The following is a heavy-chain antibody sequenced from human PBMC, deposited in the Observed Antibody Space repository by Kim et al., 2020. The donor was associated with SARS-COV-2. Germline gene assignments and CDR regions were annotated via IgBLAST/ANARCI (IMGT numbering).Heavy chain of an antibody. CDR1: GFTFSNAW. Sequence: GGSLRLSCAASGFTFSNAWMSWVRQAPGKGLEWVGRIKSKTDGGTTDYAAPVKGRFTISRDDSKNTLYLQMNSLKTEDTAVYYCTTDGRGLVRDTDEYFQHWGQGTLVTVSS. J-gene: IGHJ1*01. CDR2: IKSKTDGGTT. D-gene: IGHD6-19*01. CDR3: TTDGRGLVRDTDEYFQH. V-gene: IGHV3-15*01.